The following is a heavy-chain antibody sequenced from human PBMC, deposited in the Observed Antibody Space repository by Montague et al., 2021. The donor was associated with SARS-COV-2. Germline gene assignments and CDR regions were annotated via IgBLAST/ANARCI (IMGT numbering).Heavy chain of an antibody. CDR3: ARVSLAAAATRSDY. CDR1: GGSVSSGGYY. CDR2: IYYSGST. J-gene: IGHJ4*02. V-gene: IGHV4-61*08. D-gene: IGHD6-13*01. Sequence: SETLSLTCTVSGGSVSSGGYYWSWIRQSPGKGLEWIGYIYYSGSTNYNPSLKSRVTISPDTSKNQFSLKLTSVTAADTAVYYCARVSLAAAATRSDYWGQGTLVTVSS.